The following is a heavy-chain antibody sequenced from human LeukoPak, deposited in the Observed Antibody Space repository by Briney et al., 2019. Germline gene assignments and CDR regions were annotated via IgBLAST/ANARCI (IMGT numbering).Heavy chain of an antibody. CDR1: GGSFSGYY. V-gene: IGHV4-34*01. D-gene: IGHD3-10*01. Sequence: SETLSLTCAVYGGSFSGYYWSWIRQPPGEGLEWIGEINHSGSTNYNPSLKSRVTISVDTSKNQFSLKLSSVTAADTAVYYCARGHYYGSGSYYRLDYWGQGTLVTVSS. CDR2: INHSGST. CDR3: ARGHYYGSGSYYRLDY. J-gene: IGHJ4*02.